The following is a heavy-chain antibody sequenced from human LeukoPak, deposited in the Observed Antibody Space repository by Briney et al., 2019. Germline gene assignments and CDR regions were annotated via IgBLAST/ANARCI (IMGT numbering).Heavy chain of an antibody. Sequence: GGSLRLSCSASGFTFSRYAMHWVRQAPGKGLEYVSVISSNGGRRYYADSVKGRFTISRDNSKNTLYIQMSSLRVEDTAVYYCEKKADLDIVAVSAAIPGYGMDVWGQGTTVTVSS. D-gene: IGHD2-2*01. V-gene: IGHV3-64*05. CDR1: GFTFSRYA. CDR3: EKKADLDIVAVSAAIPGYGMDV. CDR2: ISSNGGRR. J-gene: IGHJ6*02.